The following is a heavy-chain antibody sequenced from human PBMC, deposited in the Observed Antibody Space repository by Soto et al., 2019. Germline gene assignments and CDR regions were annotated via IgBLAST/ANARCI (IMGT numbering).Heavy chain of an antibody. V-gene: IGHV3-30*18. J-gene: IGHJ4*02. Sequence: QVQLVESGGGVVQPGRSLRLSCAASGFTFSSYGMHWVRQAPGKGLEWVAVISYDGSNKYYADSVKGRFTISRDNSKKPLYLQMNSLRAEDTAVYYCAKDQRPVVVAAPSDYWGQGTLVTVSS. CDR1: GFTFSSYG. CDR2: ISYDGSNK. CDR3: AKDQRPVVVAAPSDY. D-gene: IGHD2-15*01.